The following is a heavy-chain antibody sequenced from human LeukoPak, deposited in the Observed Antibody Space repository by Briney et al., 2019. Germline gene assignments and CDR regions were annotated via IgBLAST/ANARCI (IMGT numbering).Heavy chain of an antibody. CDR1: GFIVSTNY. D-gene: IGHD3-10*01. V-gene: IGHV3-7*05. CDR3: ATIKVRANNYDTDGFEY. Sequence: QPGGSLLLSCAASGFIVSTNYMSWVRRAPGKGLEWVANIKQDGNEKYYADSVKGRFTISRDNAKNSLYLQMNSLRAEDTAVYYCATIKVRANNYDTDGFEYWGQGTLVTVSS. CDR2: IKQDGNEK. J-gene: IGHJ4*02.